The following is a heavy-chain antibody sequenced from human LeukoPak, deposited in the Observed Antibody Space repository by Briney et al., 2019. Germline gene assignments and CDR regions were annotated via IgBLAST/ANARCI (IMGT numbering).Heavy chain of an antibody. J-gene: IGHJ4*02. D-gene: IGHD3-22*01. V-gene: IGHV3-15*01. Sequence: GGSLRLSCAASGFTFTNAWVTWVRQAPGKGLEWVGRIKSKTDSDTTDYAAPVKGRFTISRDDSKNMLYLQMNSLKTEDTGVYYCSTSYSSGYYAHWGQGALATVSS. CDR3: STSYSSGYYAH. CDR2: IKSKTDSDTT. CDR1: GFTFTNAW.